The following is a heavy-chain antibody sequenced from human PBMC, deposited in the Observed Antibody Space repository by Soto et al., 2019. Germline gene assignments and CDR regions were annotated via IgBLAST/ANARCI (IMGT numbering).Heavy chain of an antibody. D-gene: IGHD5-18*01. CDR2: ISGYNGKT. Sequence: QVHLVQSGAEVKKPGASVQVSCKASGYSFTSYGISWVRQAAGQGLEWMAWISGYNGKTRFAPKYQGRLTMTIDTSTSTAYMDLRSLRSDDAARYYCARDKMVNTDNWFDRWGQGTLVTVSS. CDR3: ARDKMVNTDNWFDR. J-gene: IGHJ5*02. V-gene: IGHV1-18*01. CDR1: GYSFTSYG.